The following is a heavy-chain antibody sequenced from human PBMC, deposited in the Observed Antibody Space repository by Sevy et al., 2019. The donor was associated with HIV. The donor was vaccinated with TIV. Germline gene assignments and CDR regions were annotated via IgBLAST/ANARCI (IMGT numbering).Heavy chain of an antibody. CDR2: ISYEGTET. V-gene: IGHV3-30-3*01. J-gene: IGHJ4*01. CDR3: ARDGXXSIKXYPLH. CDR1: XXXXSSXX. Sequence: GGSLRLSCAXXXXXXSSXXMHWVRQAPGKGLEWVAVISYEGTETFYAASVEGRFTISRDNSQNMLSLQINSLRPEDTAVYYCARDGXXSIKXYPLHWGHGTLVTV. D-gene: IGHD3-3*02.